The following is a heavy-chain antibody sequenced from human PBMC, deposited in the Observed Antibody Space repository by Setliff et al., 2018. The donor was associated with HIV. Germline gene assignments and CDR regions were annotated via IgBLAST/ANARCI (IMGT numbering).Heavy chain of an antibody. D-gene: IGHD3-10*01. Sequence: SETLSLTCTVSGGSITTTNYYWGWVRQSPGKGLEWIGVIYYRGSAYYNLSLQSRVTLSVDTSKNSFSLHLTSVTAADTAVYFCARARGPPLPVLDSWGQGTLVTVSS. CDR1: GGSITTTNYY. CDR2: IYYRGSA. CDR3: ARARGPPLPVLDS. J-gene: IGHJ4*02. V-gene: IGHV4-39*07.